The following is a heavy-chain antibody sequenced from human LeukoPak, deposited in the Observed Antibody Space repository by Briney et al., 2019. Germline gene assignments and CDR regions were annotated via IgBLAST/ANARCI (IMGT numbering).Heavy chain of an antibody. V-gene: IGHV4-39*01. Sequence: SETLSLTCTVSGGSISSSSYYWGWIRQPPEKGLEWIGSIYYSGSTYYNPSLKSRVTISVDTSKNQFSLKVSSVTAADTAVYYCVRQTGSGLFILPGGQGTLVTVSS. CDR3: VRQTGSGLFILP. D-gene: IGHD3/OR15-3a*01. CDR1: GGSISSSSYY. J-gene: IGHJ4*02. CDR2: IYYSGST.